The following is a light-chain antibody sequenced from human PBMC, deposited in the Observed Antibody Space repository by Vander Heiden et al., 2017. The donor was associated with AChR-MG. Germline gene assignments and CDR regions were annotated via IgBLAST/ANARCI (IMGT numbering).Light chain of an antibody. V-gene: IGLV2-11*01. Sequence: QSALTQPPSVSGSPGQSVTISCTGTSSDVGGYNYVSWYQQHPGKAPKLMIYDVTKRPSGVPDRFSGSKSGNTASLTISGLQAEDEADYYCCSYAGTYTVIFGGGTELTVL. J-gene: IGLJ2*01. CDR3: CSYAGTYTVI. CDR2: DVT. CDR1: SSDVGGYNY.